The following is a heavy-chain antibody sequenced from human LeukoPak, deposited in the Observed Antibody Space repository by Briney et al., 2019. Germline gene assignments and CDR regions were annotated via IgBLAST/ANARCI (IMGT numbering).Heavy chain of an antibody. CDR1: GFTFSSYA. D-gene: IGHD3-22*01. Sequence: GGSLRLSCAASGFTFSSYAMSWVRQAPGNGLEWVSAISGSGGSTYYADSVKGRFTISRDNSKNTLYLQMNSLRAEDTAVYYCAKDQGVHYYDSSGYYYYYYYGMDVWGQGTTVTVSS. V-gene: IGHV3-23*01. CDR2: ISGSGGST. J-gene: IGHJ6*02. CDR3: AKDQGVHYYDSSGYYYYYYYGMDV.